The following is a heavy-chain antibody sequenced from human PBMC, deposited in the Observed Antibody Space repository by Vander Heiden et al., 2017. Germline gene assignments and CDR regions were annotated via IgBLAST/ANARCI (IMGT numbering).Heavy chain of an antibody. D-gene: IGHD1-26*01. CDR1: GFTFSNAW. CDR3: TVSLSQGAFDL. V-gene: IGHV3-15*07. CDR2: IKSKTDGGTT. Sequence: ASGFTFSNAWMNWVRQAPGKGLEWVGRIKSKTDGGTTDYAAPVKGRLTISRDDSKNTLYLQMNSLKTEDTAVYYCTVSLSQGAFDLWGRGTLVTVSS. J-gene: IGHJ2*01.